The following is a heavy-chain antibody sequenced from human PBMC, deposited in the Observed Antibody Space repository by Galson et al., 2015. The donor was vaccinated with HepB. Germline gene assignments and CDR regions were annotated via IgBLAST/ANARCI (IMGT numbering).Heavy chain of an antibody. CDR2: IHPSGGRT. V-gene: IGHV3-23*01. CDR3: AKGVPRYTSGWYLGGVAYFDH. D-gene: IGHD6-19*01. CDR1: GFTFSYFL. Sequence: SLRLSCAASGFTFSYFLMNWVRQAPGKGLEWISGIHPSGGRTYYADSVKGRFTISRDTSKTTPYLQINSLRAEDTAVYYCAKGVPRYTSGWYLGGVAYFDHWGQGALVAVSS. J-gene: IGHJ4*02.